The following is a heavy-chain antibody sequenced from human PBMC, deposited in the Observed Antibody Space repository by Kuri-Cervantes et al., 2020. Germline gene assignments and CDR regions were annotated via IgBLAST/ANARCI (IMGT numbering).Heavy chain of an antibody. CDR3: ARAPIYGGNSGVDY. D-gene: IGHD4-23*01. CDR1: GFTFSSYG. J-gene: IGHJ4*02. Sequence: GESLKISCAASGFTFSSYGMHWVRQAPGKGLEWVAVIWYDGSNKYYADSVKGRFTISRDNSKNTLYLQMNSLRAEDTAVYYCARAPIYGGNSGVDYWGQGTLVTVSS. V-gene: IGHV3-33*01. CDR2: IWYDGSNK.